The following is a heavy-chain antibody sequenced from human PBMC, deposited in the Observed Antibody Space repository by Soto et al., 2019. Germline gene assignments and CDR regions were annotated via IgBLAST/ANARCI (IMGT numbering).Heavy chain of an antibody. V-gene: IGHV3-33*05. CDR1: GFTFSNYV. Sequence: QVQLVESGGGVVQPGRSLRLSCAASGFTFSNYVMHWVRQAPGKGLEWLAVIINDGSDEKYGDSVKGRVTISRDNSKNTLYLQINSLRVEDPAVYYCARDDDRPDNGLDMWGQGTVVTVSS. CDR3: ARDDDRPDNGLDM. J-gene: IGHJ3*02. D-gene: IGHD2-8*01. CDR2: IINDGSDE.